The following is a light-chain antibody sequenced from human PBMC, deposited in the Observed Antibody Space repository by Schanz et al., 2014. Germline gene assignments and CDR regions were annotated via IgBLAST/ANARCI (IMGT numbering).Light chain of an antibody. CDR1: SSDVGGYNF. CDR2: EVS. Sequence: QSALTQPPSASGSPGQSVTISCTGTSSDVGGYNFVSWYQQHPGKVPKLLIFEVSQRPSGVPDRFSGSKSGITASLTVSGLQAEDEADYYCCSYAGSSTWVFGGGTKLTVL. V-gene: IGLV2-8*01. CDR3: CSYAGSSTWV. J-gene: IGLJ3*02.